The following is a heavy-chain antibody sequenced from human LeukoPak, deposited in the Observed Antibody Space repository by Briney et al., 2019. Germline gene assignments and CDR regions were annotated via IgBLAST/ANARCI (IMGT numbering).Heavy chain of an antibody. Sequence: GESLKISCKGSGYTFTSYWISWVRQMPGKGLEWMGKIDPSDSYTRYSPSFQGQVTISADKSVTTAYLQWSSLKASDTAMYFCARLNGGANLLGDSLDIWGQGTMVTVSS. D-gene: IGHD4/OR15-4a*01. CDR1: GYTFTSYW. J-gene: IGHJ3*02. CDR3: ARLNGGANLLGDSLDI. V-gene: IGHV5-10-1*04. CDR2: IDPSDSYT.